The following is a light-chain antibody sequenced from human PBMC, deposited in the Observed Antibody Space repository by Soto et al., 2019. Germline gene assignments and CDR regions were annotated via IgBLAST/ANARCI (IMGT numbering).Light chain of an antibody. CDR3: CADAGRSTYV. V-gene: IGLV2-23*02. J-gene: IGLJ1*01. Sequence: QSALTQPASVSGSPGQSITISCTRTSSDVGSYNLVSWYQQHPGEVPKVMIYEVSKRPSGVSDRFSGSKSGNTASLTISGLQAEDEADYYCCADAGRSTYVFGTGTKVTVL. CDR2: EVS. CDR1: SSDVGSYNL.